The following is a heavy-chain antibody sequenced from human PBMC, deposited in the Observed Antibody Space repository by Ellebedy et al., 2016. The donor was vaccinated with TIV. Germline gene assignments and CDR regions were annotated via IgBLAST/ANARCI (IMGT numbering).Heavy chain of an antibody. D-gene: IGHD4-17*01. V-gene: IGHV1-18*01. CDR3: ATTTVTTSWSGY. CDR1: GYTFTSYG. CDR2: TSAYNGNT. J-gene: IGHJ4*02. Sequence: AASVKVSCKASGYTFTSYGISWVRQAPGQGLEWLGWTSAYNGNTNYAQKFQDRVTMTTDISTTTAYMELRSLRSDDTAVYYCATTTVTTSWSGYWGQGTLVTVSS.